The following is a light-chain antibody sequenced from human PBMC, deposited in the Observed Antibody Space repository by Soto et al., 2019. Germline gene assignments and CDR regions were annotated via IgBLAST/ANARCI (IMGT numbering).Light chain of an antibody. CDR3: QQSYSTPIT. Sequence: PYTSSPSAFVWGPVRLPFLASQRTSSYINLYQQKPGKAPKLLIYAASSLQSGVPSRFSGSGSGTDFTLTISSLQPEDVATYYCQQSYSTPITFGQGTLLEI. CDR1: QRTSSY. CDR2: AAS. J-gene: IGKJ5*01. V-gene: IGKV1-39*01.